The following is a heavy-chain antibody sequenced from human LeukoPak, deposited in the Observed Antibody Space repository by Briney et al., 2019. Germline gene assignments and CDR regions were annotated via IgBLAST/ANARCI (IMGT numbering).Heavy chain of an antibody. CDR2: INHSGST. CDR1: GGSFSGYY. J-gene: IGHJ4*02. CDR3: ARVMDYYDSSGYSHFDY. D-gene: IGHD3-22*01. V-gene: IGHV4-34*01. Sequence: PSETLPLTCAVYGGSFSGYYWSWIRQPPGKGLEWIGEINHSGSTNYNPSLKSRVTISVDTSKNQFSLKLSSVTAADTAVYFCARVMDYYDSSGYSHFDYWGQGTLVTVSS.